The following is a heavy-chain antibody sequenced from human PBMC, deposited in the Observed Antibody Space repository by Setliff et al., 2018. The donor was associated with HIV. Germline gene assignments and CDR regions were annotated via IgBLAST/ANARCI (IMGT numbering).Heavy chain of an antibody. V-gene: IGHV4-39*01. CDR2: IYYRGST. J-gene: IGHJ6*03. D-gene: IGHD6-13*01. Sequence: SETLSLTCTVSGGSISSSSYYWGWIHQPPGKGLQWIGSIYYRGSTHYNPSLKSRVTISVDTSKNQFSLKLRSVTAADTALYYCARGRYRSRWYASDHYYIDVWGKGTTVTVSS. CDR3: ARGRYRSRWYASDHYYIDV. CDR1: GGSISSSSYY.